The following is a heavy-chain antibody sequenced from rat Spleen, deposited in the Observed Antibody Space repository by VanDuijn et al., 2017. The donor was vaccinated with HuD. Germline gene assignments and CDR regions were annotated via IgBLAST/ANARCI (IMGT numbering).Heavy chain of an antibody. D-gene: IGHD1-6*01. J-gene: IGHJ4*01. CDR3: ARDWGYTTDDYHGMDA. CDR2: IWNTGGT. V-gene: IGHV2-41*01. CDR1: GFSLTSYH. Sequence: QVQLKESGPGLMQPSQTLSLTCFVSGFSLTSYHVHWVRQPPGKDLEWMGVIWNTGGTQYNSALKSRLSISKDTSKSQVFLKMNSLQTEDTATYYCARDWGYTTDDYHGMDAWGQGASVTVSS.